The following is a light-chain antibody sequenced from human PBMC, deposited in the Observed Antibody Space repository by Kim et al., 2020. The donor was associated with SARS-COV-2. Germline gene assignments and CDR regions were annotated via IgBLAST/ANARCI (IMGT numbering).Light chain of an antibody. CDR3: QQYNTYPLP. J-gene: IGKJ4*01. CDR1: PGISDY. Sequence: ASKGDRVTITCRASPGISDYLAWFQHKPGKAPMSLIYAASILQSGVPSKFSGSGSGTHFTLTINNLQPEDFATYYCQQYNTYPLPFGGGTKVDIK. V-gene: IGKV1-16*02. CDR2: AAS.